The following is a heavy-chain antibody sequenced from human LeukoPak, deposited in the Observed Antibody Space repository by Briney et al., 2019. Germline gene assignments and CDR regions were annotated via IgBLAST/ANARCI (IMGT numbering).Heavy chain of an antibody. D-gene: IGHD6-19*01. CDR1: GYTLTELS. CDR2: FDPEDGET. J-gene: IGHJ6*03. V-gene: IGHV1-24*01. Sequence: ASVKVSCKVSGYTLTELSMHWVRQAPGKGLEWMGGFDPEDGETIYAQKFQGRATMTEDTSTDTAYMELSSLRSEDTAVYYCATALSRVAGNRYYYYYYMDVWGKGTTVTVSS. CDR3: ATALSRVAGNRYYYYYYMDV.